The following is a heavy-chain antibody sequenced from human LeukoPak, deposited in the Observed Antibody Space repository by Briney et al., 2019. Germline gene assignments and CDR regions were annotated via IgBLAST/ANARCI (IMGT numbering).Heavy chain of an antibody. Sequence: AGSQLLPYTASGFTFSSYAINWVRQAPGKGLEWVSGIGAGGTFTYYADSVKGRFTISRDNSRNTLYLQMNSLRADDTAVYYCAKDLDNTTFGYYFDYWGKRVLVSVSS. CDR1: GFTFSSYA. J-gene: IGHJ4*03. CDR2: IGAGGTFT. D-gene: IGHD2/OR15-2a*01. V-gene: IGHV3-23*01. CDR3: AKDLDNTTFGYYFDY.